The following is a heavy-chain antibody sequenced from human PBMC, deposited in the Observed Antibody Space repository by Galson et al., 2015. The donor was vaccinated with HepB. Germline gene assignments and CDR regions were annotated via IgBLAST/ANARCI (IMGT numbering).Heavy chain of an antibody. CDR2: TYYRSKWYN. Sequence: CAISGDSVSSNSAAWNWIRQSPSRGLEWLGRTYYRSKWYNDYAVFVESRITLNPDTSKNQFSLQLNSVTPEDTAVYYCVRDVGIAAAWYFDLWGRGTLVTVSS. CDR1: GDSVSSNSAA. V-gene: IGHV6-1*01. D-gene: IGHD6-13*01. J-gene: IGHJ2*01. CDR3: VRDVGIAAAWYFDL.